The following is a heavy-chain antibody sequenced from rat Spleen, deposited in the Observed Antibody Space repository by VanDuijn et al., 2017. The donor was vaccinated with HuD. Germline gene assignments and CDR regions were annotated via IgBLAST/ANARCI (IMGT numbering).Heavy chain of an antibody. CDR3: TRGLRVFDY. D-gene: IGHD1-11*01. V-gene: IGHV5-46*01. Sequence: EVQLVESGGGLVQPGRSLKLSCAASGFTFSSFAMAWVRQAPKKGLEWVATITSGDSNTYYPDSVKGRFTISRDNAKSTLYLQMNSLRSEDTATYYCTRGLRVFDYWGQGVMVTVSS. J-gene: IGHJ2*01. CDR2: ITSGDSNT. CDR1: GFTFSSFA.